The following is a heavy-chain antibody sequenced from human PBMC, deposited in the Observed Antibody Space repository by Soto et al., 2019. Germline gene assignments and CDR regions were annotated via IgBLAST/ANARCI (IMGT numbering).Heavy chain of an antibody. Sequence: GGSLRLSCAASGFTFNSYGMHWVRQAPGKGLEWVAVIWYDGSNKYYADSVKGRFTISRDNSKNTLYLQMNSLRAEDTAVYYCARDNLIVXVPAAQKRYYYYYGMDVWGQGTTVTVSS. V-gene: IGHV3-33*01. CDR2: IWYDGSNK. D-gene: IGHD2-2*01. J-gene: IGHJ6*02. CDR1: GFTFNSYG. CDR3: ARDNLIVXVPAAQKRYYYYYGMDV.